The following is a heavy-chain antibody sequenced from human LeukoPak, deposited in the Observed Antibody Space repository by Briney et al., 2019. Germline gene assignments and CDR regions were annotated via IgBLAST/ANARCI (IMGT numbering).Heavy chain of an antibody. D-gene: IGHD3-3*01. J-gene: IGHJ4*02. CDR2: IYYSGST. CDR1: GGSISSSSYY. Sequence: PSETLSLTCTVSGGSISSSSYYWGWIRQPPGKGLEWIGSIYYSGSTYYNPSLKSRVTISVDTSKNQFSLKLSSVTAADTAVYYWARGSYDFWSVSPIDYWGRGTLVTVS. V-gene: IGHV4-39*07. CDR3: ARGSYDFWSVSPIDY.